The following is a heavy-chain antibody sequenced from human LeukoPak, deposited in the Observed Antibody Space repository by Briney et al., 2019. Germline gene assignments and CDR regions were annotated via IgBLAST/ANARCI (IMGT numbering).Heavy chain of an antibody. CDR2: IYYSGST. CDR1: GGSISSYY. J-gene: IGHJ4*02. V-gene: IGHV4-59*01. D-gene: IGHD3-3*01. CDR3: ASSPYYDFWSCYLPPFDY. Sequence: SETLSLXCTVSGGSISSYYWSWVRQPPGKGLEWIGYIYYSGSTNYNPSLKSQVTISVDTSKNQFSLKLTSVTAADTAVYYCASSPYYDFWSCYLPPFDYWGQGTLVTVSS.